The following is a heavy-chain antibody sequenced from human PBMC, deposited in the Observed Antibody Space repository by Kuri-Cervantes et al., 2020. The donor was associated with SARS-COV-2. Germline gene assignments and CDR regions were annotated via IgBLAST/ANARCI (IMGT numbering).Heavy chain of an antibody. V-gene: IGHV3-48*04. J-gene: IGHJ4*02. CDR1: GFSFSSYG. CDR2: ISSSGSTI. Sequence: GESLKISCAASGFSFSSYGMSWVRQAPGKGLGWVSYISSSGSTIYYADSVKGRFTISRDNAKNSLYLQMNSLRAEDTAVYYCARELVVPAAIPWYFDYWGQGTLVTVSS. D-gene: IGHD2-2*02. CDR3: ARELVVPAAIPWYFDY.